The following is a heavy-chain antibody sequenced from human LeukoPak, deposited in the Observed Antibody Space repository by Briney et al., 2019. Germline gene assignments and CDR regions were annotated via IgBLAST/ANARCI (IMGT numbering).Heavy chain of an antibody. CDR3: ARSAGIAVAGAAAY. J-gene: IGHJ4*02. CDR1: VYTFIAYN. Sequence: ASLKVSSKASVYTFIAYNMHWVRQAPGQGLEWMGWINPNSGGTNYAQKFQGGITITRDTSTSTVNMELSGLRSDDTAVYYCARSAGIAVAGAAAYWGQGTLVTVSS. V-gene: IGHV1-2*02. CDR2: INPNSGGT. D-gene: IGHD6-19*01.